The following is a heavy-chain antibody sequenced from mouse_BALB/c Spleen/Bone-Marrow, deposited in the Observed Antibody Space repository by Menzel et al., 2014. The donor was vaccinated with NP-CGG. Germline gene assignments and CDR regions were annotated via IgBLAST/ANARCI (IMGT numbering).Heavy chain of an antibody. V-gene: IGHV1-80*01. D-gene: IGHD2-12*01. CDR2: IYPGDGDT. CDR3: ARDDGFAY. J-gene: IGHJ3*01. Sequence: QVQLQQPGAALVRPGSSVKISCKASGYAFSSYWMNWVKQRPGQGLEWIGQIYPGDGDTNYNGKFKGKATLTADKSSSTAYMQLSSLTSEDSAVYFCARDDGFAYWGQGTLVTVSA. CDR1: GYAFSSYW.